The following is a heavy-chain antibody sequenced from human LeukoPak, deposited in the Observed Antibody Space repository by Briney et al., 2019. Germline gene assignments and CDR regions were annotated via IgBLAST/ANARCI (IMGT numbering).Heavy chain of an antibody. J-gene: IGHJ4*02. CDR3: ARLTYSSSWKDY. CDR2: INPNSGGT. Sequence: GASVKVSCKASGYTFTGYYMHWVRQAPGQGLEWMGRINPNSGGTSYAQKFQGRVTMTRDTSISTAYMELSRLRSDDTAVYYCARLTYSSSWKDYWGQGTLVTVSS. CDR1: GYTFTGYY. D-gene: IGHD6-13*01. V-gene: IGHV1-2*06.